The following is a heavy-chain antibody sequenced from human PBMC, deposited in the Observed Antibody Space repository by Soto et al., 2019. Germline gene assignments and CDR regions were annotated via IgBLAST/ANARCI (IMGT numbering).Heavy chain of an antibody. Sequence: ASVKVSCKASGYTFTSYAMHWVRQAPGQRLEWMGWINAGNGNTKYSQKFQGRVTITRDTSASTAYMELSSLRSEDTAVYYCARDCGDIVLMVYYMDVWGKGTTVTV. V-gene: IGHV1-3*01. CDR1: GYTFTSYA. CDR2: INAGNGNT. J-gene: IGHJ6*03. CDR3: ARDCGDIVLMVYYMDV. D-gene: IGHD2-8*01.